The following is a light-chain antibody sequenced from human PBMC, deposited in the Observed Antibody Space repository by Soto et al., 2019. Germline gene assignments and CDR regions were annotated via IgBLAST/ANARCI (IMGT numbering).Light chain of an antibody. CDR1: QNINSW. CDR3: MQALQTPFT. V-gene: IGKV2-28*01. CDR2: LGS. Sequence: MTQSPSTLSASVGDRVTITCRASQNINSWLDWYLQKPGQSPQLLIYLGSNRASGVPDRFSGSGSGTDFTLKISRVEAEDVGVYYCMQALQTPFTFGQGTRLEIK. J-gene: IGKJ5*01.